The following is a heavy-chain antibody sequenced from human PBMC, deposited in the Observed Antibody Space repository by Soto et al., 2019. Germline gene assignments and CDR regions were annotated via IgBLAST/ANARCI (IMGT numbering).Heavy chain of an antibody. J-gene: IGHJ4*02. CDR2: IWDDGSNK. D-gene: IGHD2-21*02. Sequence: QVQLVESGGGVVQPGRSLRLSCAASGFTFSSYGMHWVRQAPGKGLEWVAVIWDDGSNKYYADSVKGRFTISRDNSKNTLYLQMNSLRAEDTAVYDCARVRDPRGDSLIDYWGQGTLVTVSS. V-gene: IGHV3-33*01. CDR3: ARVRDPRGDSLIDY. CDR1: GFTFSSYG.